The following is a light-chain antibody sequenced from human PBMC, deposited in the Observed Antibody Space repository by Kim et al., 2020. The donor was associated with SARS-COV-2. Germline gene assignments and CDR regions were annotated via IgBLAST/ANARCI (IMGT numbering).Light chain of an antibody. Sequence: DIHMTQSPSSLSASVGDRVTITCRTSQGISSYFTWYQQKPGKPPKLLIYAASSLQSGVPSRFSGSGSGTDFTLTINGLQPEDVATYYCQKNDSAPWTFGQGTKVDIK. CDR2: AAS. J-gene: IGKJ1*01. CDR3: QKNDSAPWT. CDR1: QGISSY. V-gene: IGKV1-27*01.